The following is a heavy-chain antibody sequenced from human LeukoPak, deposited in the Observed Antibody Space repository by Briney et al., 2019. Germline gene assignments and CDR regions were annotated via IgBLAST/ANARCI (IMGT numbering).Heavy chain of an antibody. CDR2: IRSKANSYAT. J-gene: IGHJ4*02. V-gene: IGHV3-73*01. D-gene: IGHD5-18*01. CDR1: GFTFSGSA. Sequence: GGSLRLSCAASGFTFSGSAMHWVRQASGKGLEWVGRIRSKANSYATAYAASVKGRFTISRDDSKNTAYLLMNSLKTEDTAVYYCTSSGGGYSYGYRPLWGQGTLVTVSS. CDR3: TSSGGGYSYGYRPL.